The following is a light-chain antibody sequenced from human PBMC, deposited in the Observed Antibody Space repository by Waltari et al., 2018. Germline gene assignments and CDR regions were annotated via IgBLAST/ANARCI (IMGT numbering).Light chain of an antibody. CDR2: DVS. CDR3: QQYDNVPR. CDR1: QDISHY. Sequence: DIQMTQSPSSLSASVGDRVTITCHASQDISHYLNWYQQKRGRAPKLLISDVSNLQRGVPSRFSGSGSVTDFTFTISSLQPEDIATYYCQQYDNVPRFGGGTKVGIK. V-gene: IGKV1-33*01. J-gene: IGKJ4*01.